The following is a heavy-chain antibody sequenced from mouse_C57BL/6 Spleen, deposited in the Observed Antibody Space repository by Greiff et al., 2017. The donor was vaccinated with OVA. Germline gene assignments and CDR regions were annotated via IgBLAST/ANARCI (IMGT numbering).Heavy chain of an antibody. CDR1: GYTFTDYN. V-gene: IGHV1-18*01. Sequence: EVKLMESGPELVKPGASVKIPCKASGYTFTDYNMDWVKQSHGKSLEWIGDINPNNGGTIYNQKFKGKATLTVDKSSSTAYMELRSLTSEDTAVYYCARKTIQAWFAYWGQGTLVTVSA. CDR2: INPNNGGT. CDR3: ARKTIQAWFAY. J-gene: IGHJ3*01.